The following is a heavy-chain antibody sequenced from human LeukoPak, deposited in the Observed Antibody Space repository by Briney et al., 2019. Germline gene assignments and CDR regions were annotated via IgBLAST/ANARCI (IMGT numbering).Heavy chain of an antibody. CDR2: IKEDGSEK. CDR3: ASGRQLGY. CDR1: KFAFSNFW. J-gene: IGHJ4*02. D-gene: IGHD6-13*01. V-gene: IGHV3-7*01. Sequence: PGGSLRLSCVASKFAFSNFWMTWFRQAPGKGLEWVANIKEDGSEKYYVDSVKGRFTISRDNARNSLYLQMNSLRAEDTAVYYCASGRQLGYWGQGTLVTVSS.